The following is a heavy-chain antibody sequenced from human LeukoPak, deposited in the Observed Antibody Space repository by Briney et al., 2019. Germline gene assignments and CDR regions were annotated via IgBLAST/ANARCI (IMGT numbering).Heavy chain of an antibody. CDR3: AKETPNTGWFDP. CDR2: INPSGDGT. D-gene: IGHD1-14*01. Sequence: ASVKVSCKASGYTFTGYYMHWVRQAPGQGLEWMGVINPSGDGTNYPQRFQDRVTLTKDTSTNTVYMELSSLRSEDTAIYYCAKETPNTGWFDPWGQGTLVTASS. J-gene: IGHJ5*02. CDR1: GYTFTGYY. V-gene: IGHV1-46*01.